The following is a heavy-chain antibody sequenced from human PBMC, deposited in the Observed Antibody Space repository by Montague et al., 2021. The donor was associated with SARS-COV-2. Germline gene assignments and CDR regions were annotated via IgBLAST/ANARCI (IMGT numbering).Heavy chain of an antibody. V-gene: IGHV4-39*01. CDR2: IYYTGNS. Sequence: SETLSLTCTVSGGSFSSSSYYWGWIRQPPGKGLEWIGSIYYTGNSYYNPSLKSRVPISVDTSKTQFSLKLSSVTAAAPAVYYCARHITGSGNAFDIWGQGTMVTVSS. D-gene: IGHD3-10*01. J-gene: IGHJ3*02. CDR3: ARHITGSGNAFDI. CDR1: GGSFSSSSYY.